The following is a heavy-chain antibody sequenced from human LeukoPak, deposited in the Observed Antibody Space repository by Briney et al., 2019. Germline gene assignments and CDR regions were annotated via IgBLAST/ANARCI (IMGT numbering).Heavy chain of an antibody. D-gene: IGHD2-15*01. CDR1: GGFISSSSYY. J-gene: IGHJ4*02. V-gene: IGHV4-39*07. Sequence: TSETLSLTCTVSGGFISSSSYYWGRIRQPPGKGLEWIGSIYYSGSTYYNPSLKSRVTISVDTSKNQFSLKLSSVTAADTAVYYCARLGAGIYCSGGSCYGGVDYWGQGTLVTVSS. CDR2: IYYSGST. CDR3: ARLGAGIYCSGGSCYGGVDY.